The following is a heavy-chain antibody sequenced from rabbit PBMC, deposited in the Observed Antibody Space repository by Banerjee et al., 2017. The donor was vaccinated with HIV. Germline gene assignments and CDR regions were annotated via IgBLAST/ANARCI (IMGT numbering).Heavy chain of an antibody. Sequence: QSLEESGGDLVKPGASLTLTCTASGFSFSSSYWMCWVRQAPGKGLELIACIYAGSSGSTYYASWAKGRFTISKTSSTTVTLQMTSLTAADTATYFCARGYVAYANALDLWGPGTLVTVS. CDR1: GFSFSSSYW. CDR3: ARGYVAYANALDL. CDR2: IYAGSSGST. D-gene: IGHD6-1*01. V-gene: IGHV1S40*01. J-gene: IGHJ4*01.